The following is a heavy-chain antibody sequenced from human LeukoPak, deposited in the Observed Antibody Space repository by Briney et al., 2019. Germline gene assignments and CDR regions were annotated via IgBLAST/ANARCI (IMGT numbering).Heavy chain of an antibody. CDR3: ASSLSNILTGYLHLDY. CDR2: IYYSGNT. J-gene: IGHJ4*02. CDR1: GYSISSGYY. D-gene: IGHD3-9*01. V-gene: IGHV4-61*01. Sequence: SETLSLTCTVSGYSISSGYYWSWIRQPPGKGLEWIGYIYYSGNTNYNPSLKSRITISVDTSKTQFSLKLSSGTAADTAVYYCASSLSNILTGYLHLDYWGQGTLVTVSS.